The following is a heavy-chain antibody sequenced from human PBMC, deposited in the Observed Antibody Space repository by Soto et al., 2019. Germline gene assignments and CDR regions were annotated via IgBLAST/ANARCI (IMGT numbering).Heavy chain of an antibody. D-gene: IGHD2-8*01. CDR2: ISGYNGDT. V-gene: IGHV1-18*01. CDR1: GYTFSRYG. J-gene: IGHJ6*02. Sequence: QGQLVQSGGEVKKPGASVKVSCKASGYTFSRYGISWVRQAPGQGLEWMGWISGYNGDTNYAQKFQGRVTMTIDTSTXTADMELRSLTSDDTAVYYCAKNGQPPYYYYGLDVWGQGTTVTVSS. CDR3: AKNGQPPYYYYGLDV.